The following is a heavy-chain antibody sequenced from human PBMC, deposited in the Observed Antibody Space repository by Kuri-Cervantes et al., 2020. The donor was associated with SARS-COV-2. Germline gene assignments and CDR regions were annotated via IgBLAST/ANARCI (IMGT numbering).Heavy chain of an antibody. CDR2: IYSAGNT. CDR3: ARVGVATQIVY. D-gene: IGHD5-12*01. V-gene: IGHV3-53*01. Sequence: GGSLRLSCATSGFTISRDYMSWVRQAPGKGLEWVSLIYSAGNTYYAASVKGRFTISRDDSNNTLYLQMNSLRAEDTAVYYCARVGVATQIVYWGQGTLVNVSS. CDR1: GFTISRDY. J-gene: IGHJ4*02.